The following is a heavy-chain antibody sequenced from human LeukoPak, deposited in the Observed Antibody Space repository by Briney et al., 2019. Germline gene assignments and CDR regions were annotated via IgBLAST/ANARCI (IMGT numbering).Heavy chain of an antibody. CDR3: ARDRYDILTGYYMYFDY. V-gene: IGHV3-33*01. D-gene: IGHD3-9*01. CDR1: GFSFSSYG. CDR2: IWYDGSNK. J-gene: IGHJ4*02. Sequence: TGRSLRLSCAASGFSFSSYGMHCVRQAPGKGLEWVAVIWYDGSNKYYADSVKGRFTISRDNSKNTLFLQMNSLRAEDTAVYYCARDRYDILTGYYMYFDYWGQGSLVTVSS.